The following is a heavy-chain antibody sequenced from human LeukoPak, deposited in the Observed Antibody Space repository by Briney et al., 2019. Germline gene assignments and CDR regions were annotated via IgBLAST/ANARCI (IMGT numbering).Heavy chain of an antibody. V-gene: IGHV3-7*01. CDR1: GFTFSNYW. CDR3: AKWLTQYHYFMDV. CDR2: IKQDGSEK. Sequence: GGSLRLSCAASGFTFSNYWMSWVRQAPGKGLEWVANIKQDGSEKDYVDSVKGRFTISRDNAKNSLYLQMNGLRAEDTAVYYCAKWLTQYHYFMDVWGKGTTVTVSS. D-gene: IGHD6-19*01. J-gene: IGHJ6*03.